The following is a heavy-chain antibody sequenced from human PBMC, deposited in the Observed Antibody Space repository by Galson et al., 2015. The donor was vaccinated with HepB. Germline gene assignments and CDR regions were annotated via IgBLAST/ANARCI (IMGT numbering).Heavy chain of an antibody. CDR3: ASGTYYYGSGSYYTFDP. Sequence: SVKVSCKASGYTFTSYAMHWVRQAPGQRLEWMGWINAGNGNTKYSQKFQGRVTITRDASASTAYMELSSLRSEDTAVYYCASGTYYYGSGSYYTFDPWGQGTLVTVSS. D-gene: IGHD3-10*01. CDR2: INAGNGNT. J-gene: IGHJ5*02. CDR1: GYTFTSYA. V-gene: IGHV1-3*01.